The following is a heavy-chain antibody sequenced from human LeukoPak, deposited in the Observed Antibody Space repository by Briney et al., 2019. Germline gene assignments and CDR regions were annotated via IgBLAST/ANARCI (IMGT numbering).Heavy chain of an antibody. Sequence: PSETLSLTCTVSGGSVSSGSYYWSWIRQPPGKGLEWIGYIYYSGSTNYNPSLKGRVTISVDTSKNQFSLKLSSVTAADTAVYYCARGPYYYDSSGYAYYYYGMDVWGQGTTVTVSS. CDR2: IYYSGST. V-gene: IGHV4-61*01. D-gene: IGHD3-22*01. CDR3: ARGPYYYDSSGYAYYYYGMDV. CDR1: GGSVSSGSYY. J-gene: IGHJ6*02.